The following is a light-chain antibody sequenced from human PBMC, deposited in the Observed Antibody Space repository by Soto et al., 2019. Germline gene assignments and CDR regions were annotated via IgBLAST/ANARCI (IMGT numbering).Light chain of an antibody. V-gene: IGKV3-20*01. Sequence: EIVLTQSPGTLSLSPGERATLSCRASQSVSNNYLAWYQQKPGQGPRLLIYGASSRATGTPDRFSGSGSGTDFTLTINRLEPEDFALYYCQQYGSSPPTFGQGTKVDIK. J-gene: IGKJ1*01. CDR2: GAS. CDR1: QSVSNNY. CDR3: QQYGSSPPT.